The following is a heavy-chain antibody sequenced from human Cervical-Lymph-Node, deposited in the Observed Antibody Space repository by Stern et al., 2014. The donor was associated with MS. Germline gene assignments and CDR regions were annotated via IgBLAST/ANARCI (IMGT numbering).Heavy chain of an antibody. CDR3: ARGVMVAATYAYDI. J-gene: IGHJ3*02. D-gene: IGHD2-15*01. Sequence: EVQLVESGGGLVQPGGSLRLSCAASGFTFSTYWMHWVRQAPGQGLVWVSRMNSDESSTTYEDSVKGRFSISRDNDKNTLYLQMNSLRAEDTAVYYCARGVMVAATYAYDIWGQGTMVTISS. CDR2: MNSDESST. V-gene: IGHV3-74*02. CDR1: GFTFSTYW.